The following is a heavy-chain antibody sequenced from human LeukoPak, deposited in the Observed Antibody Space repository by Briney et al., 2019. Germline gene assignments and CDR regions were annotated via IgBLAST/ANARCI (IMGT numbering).Heavy chain of an antibody. CDR1: GYTFTGYY. CDR2: INPNSGGT. D-gene: IGHD3-16*01. CDR3: ARVSRRIMITFGGVHFDY. Sequence: ASVKVSCKASGYTFTGYYMHWVRQAPGQGLEWMGWINPNSGGTNYAQKFQGRVTMTRDTSISTAYMELSRLRSDDTAVYYCARVSRRIMITFGGVHFDYWGQGTLVTVFS. J-gene: IGHJ4*02. V-gene: IGHV1-2*02.